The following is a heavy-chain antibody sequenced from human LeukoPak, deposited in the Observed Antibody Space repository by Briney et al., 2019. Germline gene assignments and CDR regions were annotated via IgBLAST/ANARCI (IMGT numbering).Heavy chain of an antibody. Sequence: GESLKISCKGSEYSFTSYWIGWVRQMPGKGLEWMGIIYPGDSDTRYSPSFQGQVTISADKSISTAYLQWSSLKASDTAMYYCARLFEGIAANNWFDPWGQGTLVTVSS. CDR3: ARLFEGIAANNWFDP. CDR1: EYSFTSYW. CDR2: IYPGDSDT. V-gene: IGHV5-51*01. J-gene: IGHJ5*02. D-gene: IGHD6-13*01.